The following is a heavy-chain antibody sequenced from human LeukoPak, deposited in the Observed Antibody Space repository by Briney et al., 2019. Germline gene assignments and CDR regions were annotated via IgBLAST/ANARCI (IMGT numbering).Heavy chain of an antibody. CDR1: GYTFTSYG. CDR2: ISAYNGNT. CDR3: ARAASGTMIVVVPDY. D-gene: IGHD3-22*01. Sequence: ASVKVSCKASGYTFTSYGISWVRQAPGQGLEWMGWISAYNGNTNYAQKLQGRVTMTTDTSTSTAYMELRSLRSDDTAVYYCARAASGTMIVVVPDYWGQGTLVTVSS. J-gene: IGHJ4*02. V-gene: IGHV1-18*01.